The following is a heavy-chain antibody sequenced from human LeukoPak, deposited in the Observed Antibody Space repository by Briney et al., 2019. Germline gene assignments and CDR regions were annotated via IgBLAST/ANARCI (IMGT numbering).Heavy chain of an antibody. J-gene: IGHJ5*02. CDR1: GYTFTGYY. CDR3: ARGPGAPLYDFWSGYYTGWFDP. CDR2: INPNSGGT. Sequence: ASVKVSCKASGYTFTGYYMHWVRQAPGQGLEWMGWINPNSGGTNYAQKFQGRVTMTRATSISTAYLELRRLRSDDTAVYYCARGPGAPLYDFWSGYYTGWFDPWGQGTLATVSS. V-gene: IGHV1-2*02. D-gene: IGHD3-3*01.